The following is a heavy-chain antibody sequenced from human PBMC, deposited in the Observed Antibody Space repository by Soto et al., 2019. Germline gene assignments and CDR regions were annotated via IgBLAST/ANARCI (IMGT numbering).Heavy chain of an antibody. J-gene: IGHJ4*02. CDR1: GGSINSNTYY. CDR2: IYYGGST. V-gene: IGHV4-39*01. D-gene: IGHD1-26*01. CDR3: ARGVVGATAPDY. Sequence: QLQLQESGPGLVKPSETLPLTCTVSGGSINSNTYYWGWIRQPPGKALEWIGSIYYGGSTYYNPSVKSRVTISVDTSKNQFSLKLTSVTAADTAVYLCARGVVGATAPDYWGQGTLVTVSS.